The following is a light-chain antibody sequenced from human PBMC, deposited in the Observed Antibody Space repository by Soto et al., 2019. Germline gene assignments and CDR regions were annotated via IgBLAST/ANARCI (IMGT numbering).Light chain of an antibody. Sequence: QSVLTQPRSVSGSPGQSVTISCTGTSNDVGGYNYVSWYQQHPGKAPKLMIYEVSNRPSGVSNRFSGSKSGNTASLTISGLQAEDEADYYCSSYTSSSTLVFGTGTKVTVL. CDR1: SNDVGGYNY. V-gene: IGLV2-14*01. CDR2: EVS. CDR3: SSYTSSSTLV. J-gene: IGLJ1*01.